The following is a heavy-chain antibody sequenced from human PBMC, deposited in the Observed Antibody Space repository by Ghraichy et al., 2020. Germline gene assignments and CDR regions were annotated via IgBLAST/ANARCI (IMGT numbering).Heavy chain of an antibody. D-gene: IGHD2-15*01. V-gene: IGHV3-48*01. CDR2: IDGSSQTI. CDR1: GFNFNTYS. J-gene: IGHJ4*02. Sequence: GGSLRLSCAASGFNFNTYSMNWVRQAPGKGPEWISYIDGSSQTIYYADSVRGRFTISRDSARYSVYLQMNGLRAEDTAVYYCVRDPAATSGGLGFWGRGTLVTVSS. CDR3: VRDPAATSGGLGF.